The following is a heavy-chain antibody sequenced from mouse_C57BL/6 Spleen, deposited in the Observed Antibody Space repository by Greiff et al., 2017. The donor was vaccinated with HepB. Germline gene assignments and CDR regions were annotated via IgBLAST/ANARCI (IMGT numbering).Heavy chain of an antibody. CDR3: ARGGYSNPAMDY. Sequence: VKLQQSGPELVKPGASVKISCKASGYSFTSYYIHWVKQRPGQGLEWIGWIYPGSGNTKYNEKFKGKATLTADTSSSTAYMQLSSLTSEDSAVYYCARGGYSNPAMDYWGQGTSVTVSS. J-gene: IGHJ4*01. CDR2: IYPGSGNT. V-gene: IGHV1-66*01. CDR1: GYSFTSYY. D-gene: IGHD2-5*01.